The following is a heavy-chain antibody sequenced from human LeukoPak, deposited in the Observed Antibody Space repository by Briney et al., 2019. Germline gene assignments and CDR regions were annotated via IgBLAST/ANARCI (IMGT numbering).Heavy chain of an antibody. CDR2: ISSSSNTI. Sequence: GGSLRLSCEASGFTFSSDSMNWVRQAPGMGLEWVSYISSSSNTIYYADSVKGRFTISRDNAKNSLYLQMNSLRDEDTAVYYCARGGSGFGDYYYFYGMDVWGQGTTVTVSS. CDR1: GFTFSSDS. J-gene: IGHJ6*02. V-gene: IGHV3-48*02. CDR3: ARGGSGFGDYYYFYGMDV. D-gene: IGHD3-22*01.